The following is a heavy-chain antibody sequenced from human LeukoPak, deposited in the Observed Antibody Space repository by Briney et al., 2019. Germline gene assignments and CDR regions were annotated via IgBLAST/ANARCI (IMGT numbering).Heavy chain of an antibody. CDR1: GGSFSGYY. V-gene: IGHV4-34*01. D-gene: IGHD5-24*01. J-gene: IGHJ2*01. CDR2: INHSGST. CDR3: ARTDGYNYWWYFDL. Sequence: PSETLSLTCAVYGGSFSGYYWSWIRQPPGKGLEWIGEINHSGSTNYNPSLKSRVTISVDTSKNQLSLKLSSVTAADTAVYYCARTDGYNYWWYFDLWGRGTLVTVSS.